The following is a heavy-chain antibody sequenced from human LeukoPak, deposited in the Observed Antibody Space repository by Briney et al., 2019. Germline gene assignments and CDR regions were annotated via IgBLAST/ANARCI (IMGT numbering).Heavy chain of an antibody. Sequence: PSETLSLTCTVSGGSINSYYWSWIRQPPGKGLECIEYIHYTGSTNYNPSLKSRVTISVDTSKNQFSLKLSSVTAADTAIYYCARGGYYGSGNDFRFDPWGQGTLVTVSS. V-gene: IGHV4-59*01. J-gene: IGHJ5*02. CDR2: IHYTGST. CDR1: GGSINSYY. CDR3: ARGGYYGSGNDFRFDP. D-gene: IGHD3-10*01.